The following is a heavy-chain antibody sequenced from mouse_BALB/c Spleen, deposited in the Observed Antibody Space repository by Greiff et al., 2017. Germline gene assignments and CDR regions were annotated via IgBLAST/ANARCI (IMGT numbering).Heavy chain of an antibody. J-gene: IGHJ3*01. CDR2: IDTSDSYT. Sequence: QVQLQQPGAELVMPGASVKMSCKASGYTFTDYWMHWVKQRPGQGLEWIGAIDTSDSYTSYNQKFKGKATLTVDESSSTAYMQLSSLTSEDSAVFYCARESPYWGQGTLVTVSA. CDR1: GYTFTDYW. V-gene: IGHV1-69*01. CDR3: ARESPY.